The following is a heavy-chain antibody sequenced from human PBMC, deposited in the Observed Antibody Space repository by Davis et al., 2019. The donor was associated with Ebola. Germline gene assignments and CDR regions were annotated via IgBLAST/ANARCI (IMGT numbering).Heavy chain of an antibody. D-gene: IGHD2-15*01. V-gene: IGHV3-21*01. CDR2: ISSSSSYI. J-gene: IGHJ4*02. Sequence: GESLKISCAASGFTFSSYSMNWVRQAPGKGLEWVSSISSSSSYIYYADSVKGRFTISRDNAKNSLYLQMNSLRAEEPAVYSCARAVCVLGSCYSGSYWGQGTLVNVSS. CDR3: ARAVCVLGSCYSGSY. CDR1: GFTFSSYS.